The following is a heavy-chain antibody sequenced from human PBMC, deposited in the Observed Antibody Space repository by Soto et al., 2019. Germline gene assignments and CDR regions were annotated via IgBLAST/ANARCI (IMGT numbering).Heavy chain of an antibody. J-gene: IGHJ4*02. CDR1: GYTFTSYY. Sequence: ASVKVSCKASGYTFTSYYMHWVRQAPGQGLEWMGIINPSGGSTSYAQKFQGRVTMTRDTSTSTVYMELSSLRSEDTAVYYCARDAPHCSGGSCYPGGLDYWGQGTLGTVSS. V-gene: IGHV1-46*01. CDR2: INPSGGST. D-gene: IGHD2-15*01. CDR3: ARDAPHCSGGSCYPGGLDY.